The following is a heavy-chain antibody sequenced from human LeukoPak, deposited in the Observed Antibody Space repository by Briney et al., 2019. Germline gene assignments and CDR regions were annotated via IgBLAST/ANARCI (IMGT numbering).Heavy chain of an antibody. V-gene: IGHV4-59*01. CDR3: ARDSGGPYWYYYGMDV. J-gene: IGHJ6*02. CDR1: PGSITGSY. CDR2: IYYSGTT. Sequence: KTSETLSLTCNVSPGSITGSYFTWMRQPPGKGLEWLGFIYYSGTTNYSPSFKSRLTMSLDTSKNQVSLRLTSVTAADTAVYYCARDSGGPYWYYYGMDVWGRGTTVTVSS. D-gene: IGHD2-8*02.